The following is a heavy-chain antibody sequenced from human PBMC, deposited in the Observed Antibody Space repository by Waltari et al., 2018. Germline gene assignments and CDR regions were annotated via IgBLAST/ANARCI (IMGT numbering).Heavy chain of an antibody. CDR1: GYTFTCNT. V-gene: IGHV1-3*03. D-gene: IGHD6-6*01. Sequence: QVQLVQSGAEVKNPGASVKISCKASGYTFTCNTIPWVPQAPGQRLEWKGWINTANGKREYSQEFQGRVTITRDTSASTAYLELSSLKASDTAMYYCARRSVSSSSERGWYYWGQGTLVTVSS. J-gene: IGHJ4*02. CDR2: INTANGKR. CDR3: ARRSVSSSSERGWYY.